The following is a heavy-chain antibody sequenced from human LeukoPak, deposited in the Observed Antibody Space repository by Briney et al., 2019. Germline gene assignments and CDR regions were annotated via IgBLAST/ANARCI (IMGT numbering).Heavy chain of an antibody. Sequence: HPGGFLRLSCAASGFTFGSISMSWVRQAPGKGLEWVSYISTSSSTIYYADSVKGRFTISRDNAKNSLFLQLSSLRDEDTAVYYCARVRAGYYVDYWGQGTLVTVSP. CDR3: ARVRAGYYVDY. V-gene: IGHV3-48*02. CDR2: ISTSSSTI. D-gene: IGHD6-13*01. J-gene: IGHJ4*02. CDR1: GFTFGSIS.